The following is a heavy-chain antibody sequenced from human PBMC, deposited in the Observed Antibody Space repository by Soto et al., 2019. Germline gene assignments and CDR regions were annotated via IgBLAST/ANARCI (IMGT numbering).Heavy chain of an antibody. J-gene: IGHJ6*03. V-gene: IGHV4-34*01. CDR2: INHSGST. D-gene: IGHD2-15*01. Sequence: PSETLSLTCAVYGGSFSGYYWSWIRQPPGKGLEWIGEINHSGSTNYNPSLKSRVTISVDTSKNQFSLKLSSVTAADTAVYYCARVFRSVGVVAARPDYYYMDGWGKGTTVTVSS. CDR1: GGSFSGYY. CDR3: ARVFRSVGVVAARPDYYYMDG.